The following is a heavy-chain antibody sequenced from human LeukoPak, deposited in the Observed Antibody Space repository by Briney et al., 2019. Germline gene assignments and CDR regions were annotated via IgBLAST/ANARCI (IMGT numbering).Heavy chain of an antibody. CDR1: GFTFSNFW. CDR2: IKQDGSAK. D-gene: IGHD7-27*01. V-gene: IGHV3-7*05. J-gene: IGHJ4*02. Sequence: PGGSLRLSCAASGFTFSNFWVTWVRQAPGKGLEWVANIKQDGSAKHYLDSVKGRFTISRDNAKTSLYLQMNSLRGEDTAVYYCVRNWGYFDYWGQGTLVTVSS. CDR3: VRNWGYFDY.